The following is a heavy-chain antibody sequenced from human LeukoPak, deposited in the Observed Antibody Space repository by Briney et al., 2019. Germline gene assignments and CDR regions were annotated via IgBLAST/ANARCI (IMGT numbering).Heavy chain of an antibody. CDR2: IYYSGST. V-gene: IGHV4-39*07. J-gene: IGHJ4*02. CDR1: GGSISSSSYY. Sequence: SETLSLTCTVSGGSISSSSYYWGWIRQPPGKGLEWIGSIYYSGSTYYNPSLKSRVTISVDTSKNQFSLKLSSVTAADTAVYYCARAADSGYVNYWGQGTLVTVSS. CDR3: ARAADSGYVNY.